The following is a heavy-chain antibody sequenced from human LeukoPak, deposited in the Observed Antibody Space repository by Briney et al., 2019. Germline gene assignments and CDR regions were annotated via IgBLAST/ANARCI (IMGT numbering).Heavy chain of an antibody. Sequence: ESLKISCKASGYRLTSYWLGWVRQMPGKSLGWVGIIYPGDSDPRYSPSFQGQVPISADKSISTAYLQWTGLKASDTAMYYCARPFSVGATQGAFDIWGQGTMVTVS. J-gene: IGHJ3*02. CDR1: GYRLTSYW. V-gene: IGHV5-51*01. CDR2: IYPGDSDP. CDR3: ARPFSVGATQGAFDI. D-gene: IGHD1-26*01.